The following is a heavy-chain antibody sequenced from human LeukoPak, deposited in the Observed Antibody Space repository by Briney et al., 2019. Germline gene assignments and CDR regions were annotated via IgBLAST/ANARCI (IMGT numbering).Heavy chain of an antibody. J-gene: IGHJ3*02. CDR2: IIPILGIA. Sequence: ASVKVSCKASGGTFSSYAISWVRQAPGQGLEWMGRIIPILGIANYAQKFQGRVTITADKSTSTAYMELSSLRSEDTAVYYCARGGYAVGGPAALGNAFDIWGQGTMVTVSS. CDR1: GGTFSSYA. D-gene: IGHD2-2*01. CDR3: ARGGYAVGGPAALGNAFDI. V-gene: IGHV1-69*04.